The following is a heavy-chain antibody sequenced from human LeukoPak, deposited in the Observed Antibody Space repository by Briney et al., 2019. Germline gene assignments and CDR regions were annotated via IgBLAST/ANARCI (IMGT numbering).Heavy chain of an antibody. D-gene: IGHD2-8*02. Sequence: TGGSLRLSCAASGFTFSSFGMHWVRRAPGEGLEWVAYIGYTGTDTYYADSVKGRFTISRDNSKNTVHLQVNSLRAADTALYSCARDLTERKYYIAYWGQGTLVTASS. CDR1: GFTFSSFG. CDR2: IGYTGTDT. J-gene: IGHJ4*02. V-gene: IGHV3-30*02. CDR3: ARDLTERKYYIAY.